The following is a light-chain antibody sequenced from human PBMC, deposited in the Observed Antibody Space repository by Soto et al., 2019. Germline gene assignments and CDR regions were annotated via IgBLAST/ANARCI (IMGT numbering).Light chain of an antibody. CDR3: VLYMGSGVWV. Sequence: QTVVTQEPSFSVSPGRTVTLTCGLSSGSVSTSYYPSWYQQTLGQAPRTLIYSTNTRSSGVPDRFSGSILGNKAALTITGAQADDESDYYCVLYMGSGVWVFGGGTKVTVL. V-gene: IGLV8-61*01. CDR2: STN. CDR1: SGSVSTSYY. J-gene: IGLJ3*02.